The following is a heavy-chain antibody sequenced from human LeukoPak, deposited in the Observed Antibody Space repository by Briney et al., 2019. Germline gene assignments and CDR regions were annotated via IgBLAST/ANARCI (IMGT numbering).Heavy chain of an antibody. CDR3: ARDIRAGIFGPSDEAPGDY. CDR2: MNPNSGNT. CDR1: GYTFTSYD. V-gene: IGHV1-8*01. J-gene: IGHJ4*02. D-gene: IGHD3-3*01. Sequence: GASVTLSCKASGYTFTSYDINWVRQATGQGLEWMGWMNPNSGNTGYAQKFQGRVTMTRNTSISIAYMELSSLRSEDTAVYYCARDIRAGIFGPSDEAPGDYWGQGTLVTVSS.